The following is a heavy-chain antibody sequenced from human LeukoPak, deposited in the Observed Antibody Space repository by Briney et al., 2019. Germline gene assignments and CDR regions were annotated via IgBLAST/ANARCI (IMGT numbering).Heavy chain of an antibody. CDR2: IWHDGSNK. CDR3: VKGTSWINPYFYMDV. V-gene: IGHV3-33*03. Sequence: GGSLRLSCAASGFNFRTYGMHWVRQAPGKGLEWLAIIWHDGSNKYYGDSVKGRFTISRDNSKNTLYLEMNSLRVEDTAVYYCVKGTSWINPYFYMDVWGKGTTVIVSS. D-gene: IGHD2-2*01. CDR1: GFNFRTYG. J-gene: IGHJ6*03.